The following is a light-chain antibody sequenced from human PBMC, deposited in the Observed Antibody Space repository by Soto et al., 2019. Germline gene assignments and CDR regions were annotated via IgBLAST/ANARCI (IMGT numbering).Light chain of an antibody. CDR1: QSISSS. CDR2: KAS. J-gene: IGKJ1*01. V-gene: IGKV1-5*03. CDR3: QQYNSQVT. Sequence: DIHMTQSPSTLSASVGDRVTITCRASQSISSSLAWYQQKPGRAPKLLIYKASSLEDGVPLRFRGRGSGTEFTLTISSLQPDDFATYYCQQYNSQVTFGQGTKVEIK.